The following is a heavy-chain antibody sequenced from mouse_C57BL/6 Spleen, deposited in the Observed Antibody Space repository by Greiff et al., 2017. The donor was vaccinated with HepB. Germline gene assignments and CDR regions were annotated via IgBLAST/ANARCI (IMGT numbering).Heavy chain of an antibody. Sequence: EVHLVESGPGLVKPSQSLSLTCSVTGYSITSGYYWNWIRQFPGNKLEWMGYISYDGSNNYNPSLKNRISITRDTSKNQFFLKLNSVTTEDTATYYCARGRAGAYWGQGTLVTVSA. J-gene: IGHJ3*01. V-gene: IGHV3-6*01. CDR2: ISYDGSN. CDR1: GYSITSGYY. CDR3: ARGRAGAY.